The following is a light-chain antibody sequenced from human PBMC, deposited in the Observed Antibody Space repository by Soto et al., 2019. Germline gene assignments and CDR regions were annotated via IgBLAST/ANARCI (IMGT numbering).Light chain of an antibody. J-gene: IGKJ1*01. CDR2: AAS. V-gene: IGKV1-39*01. CDR1: RDISKY. CDR3: EQTYSISWT. Sequence: DIQMTQSPSSLSASVGDRVTITCRASRDISKYLNWYRQKPGKAPELLINAASSLQSGVPSRFSGSGSETYYTLSISSLQPEDFATYYCEQTYSISWTFGQGTKV.